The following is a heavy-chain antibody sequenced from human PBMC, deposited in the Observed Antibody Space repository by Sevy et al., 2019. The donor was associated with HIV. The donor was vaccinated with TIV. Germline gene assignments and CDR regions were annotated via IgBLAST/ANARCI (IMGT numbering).Heavy chain of an antibody. D-gene: IGHD2-2*01. J-gene: IGHJ6*02. Sequence: GGSLRLSCAASGFTFSNYWMTWVRQAPGKGLEWVANIKRDGSEKYYVDSVKGRFTISRDNAKNSLYLQMTSLRAEDTALYYCARDCNSASCLWGLDVWVQGTTVTVSS. V-gene: IGHV3-7*03. CDR3: ARDCNSASCLWGLDV. CDR2: IKRDGSEK. CDR1: GFTFSNYW.